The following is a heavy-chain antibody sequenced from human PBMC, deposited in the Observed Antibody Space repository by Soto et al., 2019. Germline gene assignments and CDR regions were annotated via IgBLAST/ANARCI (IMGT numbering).Heavy chain of an antibody. V-gene: IGHV3-23*01. CDR3: AKWDGDGDH. CDR2: ISIGGDKT. CDR1: GFTFSSNS. D-gene: IGHD1-26*01. Sequence: EVQLLESGGDLIQPGGSLRLSCAASGFTFSSNSFTWVRQAPGKGLEYVSGISIGGDKTWHADSVKGRYTVSRDNSKNTVYLQMTSLRVDDTAVYYCAKWDGDGDHWGQGTLVTVSS. J-gene: IGHJ5*02.